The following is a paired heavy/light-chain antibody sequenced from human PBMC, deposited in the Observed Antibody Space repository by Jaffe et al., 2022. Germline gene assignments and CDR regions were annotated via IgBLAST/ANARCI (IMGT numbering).Light chain of an antibody. CDR3: QQYYSTLGT. CDR2: WAS. Sequence: DIVMTQSPDSLAVSLGERATINCKSSQSVLYSSNNKNYLAWYQQKPGQPPKLLIYWASTRESGVPDRFSGSGSGTDFTLTISSLQAEDVAVYYCQQYYSTLGTFGQGTKVEIK. J-gene: IGKJ1*01. CDR1: QSVLYSSNNKNY. V-gene: IGKV4-1*01.
Heavy chain of an antibody. V-gene: IGHV3-7*01. D-gene: IGHD3-16*02. J-gene: IGHJ4*02. Sequence: EVQLVESGGGLVQPGGSLRLSCAASGFTFSSYWMSWVRQAPGKGLEWVANIKQDGSEKYYVDSVKGRFTISRDNAKNSLYLQMNSLRAEDTAVYYCARRGAGHYDYIWGSYRSSIGTLDYWGQGTLVTVSS. CDR1: GFTFSSYW. CDR2: IKQDGSEK. CDR3: ARRGAGHYDYIWGSYRSSIGTLDY.